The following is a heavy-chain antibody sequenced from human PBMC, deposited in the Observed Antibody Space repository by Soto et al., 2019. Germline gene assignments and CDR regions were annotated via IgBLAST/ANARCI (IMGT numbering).Heavy chain of an antibody. J-gene: IGHJ6*02. Sequence: PGWSLRLSCAASGFTFSSYGMDWVLQAPGTGLEWVAVIWYDGSNKYYADSVKGGFTISRDNSKNTLYLQMNSLRADDTAVYYCEREAKPRFLLDRYYYYGMDVWGQGTTVTVSS. CDR2: IWYDGSNK. CDR1: GFTFSSYG. V-gene: IGHV3-33*01. CDR3: EREAKPRFLLDRYYYYGMDV. D-gene: IGHD3-3*01.